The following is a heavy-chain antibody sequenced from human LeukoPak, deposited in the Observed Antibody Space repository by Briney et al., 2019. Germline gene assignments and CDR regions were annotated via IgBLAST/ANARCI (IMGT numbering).Heavy chain of an antibody. D-gene: IGHD2-2*03. CDR1: GGSFSGYY. J-gene: IGHJ5*02. Sequence: SETLSLTCAVYGGSFSGYYWSWIRQPPGKGLEWIGEINHSGSTNYNPSLKSRVTISVDTSKNQFSLKLSSVTAADTAVYYCARSYGGYCSSTSCYRLDWFDPWGQGTLVTVSS. CDR3: ARSYGGYCSSTSCYRLDWFDP. V-gene: IGHV4-34*01. CDR2: INHSGST.